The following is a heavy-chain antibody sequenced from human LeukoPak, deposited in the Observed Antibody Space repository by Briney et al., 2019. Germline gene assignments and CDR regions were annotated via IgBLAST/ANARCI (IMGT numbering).Heavy chain of an antibody. J-gene: IGHJ4*02. Sequence: GGSLRLSCAASGFTFSSYWMHWVRQAPGKGLVWVSRINGDGSSTTYADSVKGRFTISRDNAKNTLYLQMNGLRAEDTAVYYCARGLVVTSAYWGQGTLVTVSS. D-gene: IGHD2-2*01. CDR2: INGDGSST. CDR3: ARGLVVTSAY. V-gene: IGHV3-74*01. CDR1: GFTFSSYW.